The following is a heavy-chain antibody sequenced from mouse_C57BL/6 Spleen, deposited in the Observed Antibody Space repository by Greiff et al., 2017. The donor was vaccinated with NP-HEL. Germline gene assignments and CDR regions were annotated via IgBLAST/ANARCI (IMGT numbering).Heavy chain of an antibody. CDR3: ARDDYDAPLAY. Sequence: QVQLQQSGPELVKPGASVKISCKASGYSFTSYYIHWVKQRPGPGLDWIGWIYPGSGNTKYNEKFKGKATLTADTSSSTAYMQLSSLTSEDSAVYYCARDDYDAPLAYWGQGTLVTVSA. D-gene: IGHD2-4*01. J-gene: IGHJ3*01. CDR2: IYPGSGNT. V-gene: IGHV1-66*01. CDR1: GYSFTSYY.